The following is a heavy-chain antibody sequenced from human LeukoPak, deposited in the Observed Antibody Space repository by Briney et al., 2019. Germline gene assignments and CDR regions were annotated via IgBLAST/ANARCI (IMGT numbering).Heavy chain of an antibody. V-gene: IGHV1-8*01. CDR1: GYTFTSYD. J-gene: IGHJ6*03. Sequence: ASVKVSCKASGYTFTSYDINWVRQATGQGPEWMGWMKSISGNTGHAQKFQGRVTMTRDTSISTAYMELNSLRSEDTAVYYCARGPPIRGYRYGYDTGYYYSYSMDVWGKGTTVTISS. D-gene: IGHD5-18*01. CDR2: MKSISGNT. CDR3: ARGPPIRGYRYGYDTGYYYSYSMDV.